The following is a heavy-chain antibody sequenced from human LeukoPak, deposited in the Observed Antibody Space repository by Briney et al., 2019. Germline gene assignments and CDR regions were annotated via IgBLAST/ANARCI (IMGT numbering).Heavy chain of an antibody. D-gene: IGHD5-12*01. V-gene: IGHV3-23*01. CDR1: GFTISSYG. J-gene: IGHJ4*02. Sequence: GGSLRLSCAASGFTISSYGMSWVRQAPGKGLEWVSTSGSGGSTYYADSVKGRFTISRDNSKNTLYLQMNSLRAEDTAVYYCAKDGAWLRFDDWGQGTLVTVSS. CDR2: SGSGGST. CDR3: AKDGAWLRFDD.